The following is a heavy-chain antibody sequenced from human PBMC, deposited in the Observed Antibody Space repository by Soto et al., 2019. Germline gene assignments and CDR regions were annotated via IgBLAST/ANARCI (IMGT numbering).Heavy chain of an antibody. Sequence: GGSLRLSCAASGFTFSNAWMNWVRQAPGKGLEWVGRIKSKTDGGTTDYAAPVKGRFTISRDDSKNTLYLQMNSLKTEDTAVYYCTTDGTMVRGVIIWDYWGQGTLVTVSS. CDR3: TTDGTMVRGVIIWDY. D-gene: IGHD3-10*01. V-gene: IGHV3-15*07. CDR2: IKSKTDGGTT. CDR1: GFTFSNAW. J-gene: IGHJ4*02.